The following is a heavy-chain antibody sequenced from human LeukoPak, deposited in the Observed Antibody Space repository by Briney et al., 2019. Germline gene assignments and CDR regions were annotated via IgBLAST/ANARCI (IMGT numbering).Heavy chain of an antibody. CDR1: GYTFTSYY. Sequence: ASVKVSCKASGYTFTSYYMHWVRQAPGQGLEWMGIINPSGGSTSYAQKFQGRVTMTRDMSTSTVYMELSSLRSEDTAVYYCARVGGVYYYDSSGYLDYWGQGTLVTVSS. CDR3: ARVGGVYYYDSSGYLDY. J-gene: IGHJ4*02. V-gene: IGHV1-46*01. D-gene: IGHD3-22*01. CDR2: INPSGGST.